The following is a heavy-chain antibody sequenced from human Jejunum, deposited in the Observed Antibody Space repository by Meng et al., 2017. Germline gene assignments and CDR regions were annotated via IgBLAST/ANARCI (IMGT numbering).Heavy chain of an antibody. D-gene: IGHD3-22*01. CDR1: GYIFTSYW. CDR3: ARPQQPQFSSDLTHGFDI. J-gene: IGHJ3*02. Sequence: KVSCKGSGYIFTSYWICWVRQMPGRGLEWMGIIYPSDSNTRYSPSFQGQVTFSVDKSINTAYLQWSSLDASDTAMYYCARPQQPQFSSDLTHGFDIWGPGTMVTVSS. V-gene: IGHV5-51*01. CDR2: IYPSDSNT.